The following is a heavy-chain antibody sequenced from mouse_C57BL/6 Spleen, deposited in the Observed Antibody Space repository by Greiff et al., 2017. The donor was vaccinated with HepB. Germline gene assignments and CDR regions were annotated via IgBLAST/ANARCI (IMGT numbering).Heavy chain of an antibody. CDR3: AREILRPFYYAMDY. Sequence: EVQLQQSGPELVKPGASVKMSCKASGYTFTDYNMHWVKQSHGKSLEWIGYINPNNGGTSYNQKFKGKATLTVNKSSSTAYMELRSLTSDDSAVYYCAREILRPFYYAMDYWGQGTSVTVSS. CDR1: GYTFTDYN. J-gene: IGHJ4*01. D-gene: IGHD1-1*01. CDR2: INPNNGGT. V-gene: IGHV1-22*01.